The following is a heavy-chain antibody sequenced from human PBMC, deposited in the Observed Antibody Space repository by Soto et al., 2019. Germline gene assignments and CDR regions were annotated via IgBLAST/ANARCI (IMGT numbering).Heavy chain of an antibody. Sequence: GASVKVSCKASGGTFSSYAISWVRQAPGQGLEWMGGIIPIFGTANYAQKFQGRVTITADESTSTAYMELSSLRSEDTAVYYCARAEVATTPEGAFDIWVQGTMVTVSS. V-gene: IGHV1-69*13. CDR3: ARAEVATTPEGAFDI. CDR1: GGTFSSYA. D-gene: IGHD5-12*01. CDR2: IIPIFGTA. J-gene: IGHJ3*02.